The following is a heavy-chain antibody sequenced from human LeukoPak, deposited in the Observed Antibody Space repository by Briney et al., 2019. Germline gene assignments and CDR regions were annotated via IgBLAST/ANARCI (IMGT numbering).Heavy chain of an antibody. Sequence: SETLSLTCTVSGGSISSYYWSWIRQPPGKGLEWIGYIYYSGSTNYNPSLKSRVTISVGTSKNQFSLKLSSVTAADPAVYYCARTLYGDRFDYWGQGTLVTVSS. CDR3: ARTLYGDRFDY. J-gene: IGHJ4*02. D-gene: IGHD4-17*01. V-gene: IGHV4-59*01. CDR1: GGSISSYY. CDR2: IYYSGST.